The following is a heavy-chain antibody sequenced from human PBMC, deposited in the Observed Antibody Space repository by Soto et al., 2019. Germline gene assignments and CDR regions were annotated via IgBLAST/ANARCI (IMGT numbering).Heavy chain of an antibody. CDR2: IYHSGST. V-gene: IGHV4-4*02. Sequence: QVQLQESGPGLVTPSGTLSLTCAVSGCSISSSNWWSWVRQPPGKGLEWIGEIYHSGSTNYNPYLKRRVTNSVDKSKNQFSLKLSAVTAADTAVYYCASRGGYCSSTSCYGFRYYFDYWGQGTLVTVSS. J-gene: IGHJ4*02. CDR1: GCSISSSNW. D-gene: IGHD2-2*01. CDR3: ASRGGYCSSTSCYGFRYYFDY.